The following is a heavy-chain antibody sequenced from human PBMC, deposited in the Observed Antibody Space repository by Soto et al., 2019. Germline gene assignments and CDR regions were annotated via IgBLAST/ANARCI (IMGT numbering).Heavy chain of an antibody. CDR3: AREKVVGATGN. V-gene: IGHV1-8*01. CDR1: GYTFTSYD. J-gene: IGHJ4*02. Sequence: QGQLVQSGAEVKKPGASVKVSCKASGYTFTSYDIHLVRQATGQRLEWMGWMNPNRGNTGYAQKIQGRVTMTRNSSIRTAYVELSRLRSEDTAFYYCAREKVVGATGNWGQGTLVTVSS. D-gene: IGHD6-19*01. CDR2: MNPNRGNT.